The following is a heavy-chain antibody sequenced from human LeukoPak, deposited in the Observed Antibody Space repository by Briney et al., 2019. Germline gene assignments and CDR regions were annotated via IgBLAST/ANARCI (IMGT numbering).Heavy chain of an antibody. Sequence: ASVKVSCKASGYAFTDYYMHWVRQAPGQGLEWMGWINPNSGDTNYAQKFQGSVTMTRDTSITTAYMELSRLRFDDTAVYYCARSSDTIFGVVIIPPPDYYYYYYMDVWGKGTTVTVSS. J-gene: IGHJ6*03. D-gene: IGHD3-3*01. V-gene: IGHV1-2*02. CDR2: INPNSGDT. CDR3: ARSSDTIFGVVIIPPPDYYYYYYMDV. CDR1: GYAFTDYY.